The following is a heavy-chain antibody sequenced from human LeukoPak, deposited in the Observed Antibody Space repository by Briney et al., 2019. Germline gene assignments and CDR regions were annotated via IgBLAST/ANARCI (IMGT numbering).Heavy chain of an antibody. J-gene: IGHJ4*02. D-gene: IGHD3-10*01. V-gene: IGHV4-61*01. CDR1: GGSVSSGSYY. CDR3: ARDSQRGYFDY. CDR2: IYYSGST. Sequence: SETLSLTCTVSGGSVSSGSYYWSWIRQPPGKGLEWIGYIYYSGSTNYNPSLKSRVTISVDTSKNQFSLKLGSVTAADTAVYYCARDSQRGYFDYWGQGTLVTVSS.